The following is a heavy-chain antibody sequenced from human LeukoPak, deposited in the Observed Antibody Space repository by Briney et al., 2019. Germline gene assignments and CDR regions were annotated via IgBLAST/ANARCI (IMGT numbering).Heavy chain of an antibody. J-gene: IGHJ4*02. V-gene: IGHV3-33*01. D-gene: IGHD3-22*01. CDR2: IWYDGSNK. Sequence: GGSLRLSCTASGFTFSDYGMHWVRQPPGKGLEWVAIIWYDGSNKTYEDSVKGQFTISRDNSKSTLYLQMNSLRAEDTAVYYCARGVDYYENSGTIDYWGQGTLVTVSS. CDR1: GFTFSDYG. CDR3: ARGVDYYENSGTIDY.